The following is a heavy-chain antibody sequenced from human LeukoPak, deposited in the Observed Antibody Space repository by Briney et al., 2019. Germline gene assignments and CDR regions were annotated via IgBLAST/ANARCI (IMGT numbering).Heavy chain of an antibody. Sequence: PSETLSLTCTVSGGSISSYYWSWIRQPPGKGLEWIGYIYYSGSTNYNPSLKSRVTISVDTSKNQFSLKLSSVTAADTAVYYCARARVTAYSSGWYSYPAIHFDTWGQGTMVTVSS. D-gene: IGHD6-19*01. CDR2: IYYSGST. CDR1: GGSISSYY. J-gene: IGHJ3*02. CDR3: ARARVTAYSSGWYSYPAIHFDT. V-gene: IGHV4-59*01.